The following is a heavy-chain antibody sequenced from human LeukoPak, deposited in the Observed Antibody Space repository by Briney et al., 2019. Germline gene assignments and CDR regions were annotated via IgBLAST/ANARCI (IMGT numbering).Heavy chain of an antibody. V-gene: IGHV3-53*01. CDR3: ARDSGYSGYSDY. CDR1: GFTVSSNY. D-gene: IGHD5-12*01. CDR2: IYSGGST. Sequence: GGSLRLSCAASGFTVSSNYMSWVRQAPGKGLEWVSVIYSGGSTYYADSVKGRLTISRDNSKNTLYLQMNSLRAEDTAVYYCARDSGYSGYSDYWGQGTLVTVSS. J-gene: IGHJ4*02.